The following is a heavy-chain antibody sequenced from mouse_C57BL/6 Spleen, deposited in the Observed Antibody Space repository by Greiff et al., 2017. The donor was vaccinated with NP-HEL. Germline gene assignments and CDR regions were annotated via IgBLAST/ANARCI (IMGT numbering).Heavy chain of an antibody. CDR2: ISSGSSTI. CDR1: GFTFSDYG. Sequence: EVKLQESGGGLVKPGGSLKLSCAASGFTFSDYGMHWVRQAPEKGLEWVAYISSGSSTIYYADTVKGRFTISRDNAKNTLFLQMTSLRSEDTAMYYCAREWLGYFDYWGQGTTLTVSS. D-gene: IGHD2-2*01. J-gene: IGHJ2*01. CDR3: AREWLGYFDY. V-gene: IGHV5-17*01.